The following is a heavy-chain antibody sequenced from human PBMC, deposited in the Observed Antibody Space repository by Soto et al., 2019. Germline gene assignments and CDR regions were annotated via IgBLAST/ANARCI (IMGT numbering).Heavy chain of an antibody. CDR3: ARGGSYYYYYGMDV. V-gene: IGHV4-38-2*01. J-gene: IGHJ6*02. D-gene: IGHD1-26*01. Sequence: QVQLQESGPGLVKPSETLSLTCAVSGYSISSGYYWGWIRQPPGKGLEWIGSIYHSGSTYYNPSLKSRVTISVDTSKNQFSLKLSSVTAADTAVYYCARGGSYYYYYGMDVWVQGTTVTVSS. CDR2: IYHSGST. CDR1: GYSISSGYY.